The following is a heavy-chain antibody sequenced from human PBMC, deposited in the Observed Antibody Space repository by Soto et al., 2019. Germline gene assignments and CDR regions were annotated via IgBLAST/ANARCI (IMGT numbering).Heavy chain of an antibody. J-gene: IGHJ6*02. D-gene: IGHD1-26*01. V-gene: IGHV1-8*01. CDR3: ARRYTYYYFGMDV. CDR1: GYTFTSYD. Sequence: QVQLVQSGAEVKKPGAAVKVSCKVSGYTFTSYDINWVRQAAGQGLEWMGWMNPNSGNTGYAQKFQGRVTMTRDTSISTAYMELSRLRSDDTAVYYCARRYTYYYFGMDVWGQGTTITVSS. CDR2: MNPNSGNT.